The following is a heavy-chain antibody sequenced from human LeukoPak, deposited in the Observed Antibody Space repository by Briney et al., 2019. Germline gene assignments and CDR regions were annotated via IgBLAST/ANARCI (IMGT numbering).Heavy chain of an antibody. CDR2: IKQDGSQR. CDR3: ARRGGSSSRRSPIDY. CDR1: GFTFSGYW. V-gene: IGHV3-7*01. Sequence: GGSLRLSCIASGFTFSGYWMTWVRQAPGKGPEWVANIKQDGSQRYYVDSVRGRFTISRDNAKNSLFLQMNGPRAEDTAVYYCARRGGSSSRRSPIDYWGQGTLVTVSS. J-gene: IGHJ4*02. D-gene: IGHD6-6*01.